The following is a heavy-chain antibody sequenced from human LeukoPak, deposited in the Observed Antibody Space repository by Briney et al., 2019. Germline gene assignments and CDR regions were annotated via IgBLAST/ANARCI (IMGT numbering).Heavy chain of an antibody. CDR3: ARDSSRCHYYESGGYSFNNCFDP. CDR2: IYPNSGGK. J-gene: IGHJ5*02. Sequence: VASVKVSCKASGYTLTRYYMHWVRQAPGQGLEWMGWIYPNSGGKNYEHWFQGRVTITRDKSNSTAYLELSSLGSDDTAVYYCARDSSRCHYYESGGYSFNNCFDPWGQGTLVTVSS. V-gene: IGHV1-2*02. CDR1: GYTLTRYY. D-gene: IGHD3-22*01.